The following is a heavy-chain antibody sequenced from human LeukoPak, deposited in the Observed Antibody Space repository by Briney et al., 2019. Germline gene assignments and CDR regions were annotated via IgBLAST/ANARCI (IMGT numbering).Heavy chain of an antibody. J-gene: IGHJ4*02. V-gene: IGHV3-33*06. D-gene: IGHD4-11*01. CDR1: GFTFSHYA. CDR3: AKDAQRGFDYSNSLES. Sequence: GGPLRLSCVTSGFTFSHYAMHWVRQAPGKGLEWVAVIWNDGSDKYYGDSVKGRFTISRDNAKKTVYLQMNSLRVEETAVYYCAKDAQRGFDYSNSLESWGQGALVTVSS. CDR2: IWNDGSDK.